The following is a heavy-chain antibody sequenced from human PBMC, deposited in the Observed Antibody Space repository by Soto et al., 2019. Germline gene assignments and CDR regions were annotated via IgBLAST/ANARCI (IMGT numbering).Heavy chain of an antibody. Sequence: QVQLQESGPGLVKPSQTLSLTCNVSGGFIDSDGYYWSWIRQHPGKELEWIGYIYYSGSTYYNPSLKSRVTISSDTSKNQFSLKLSSVTAADTAVYYCARGGGQYCIRTNCYAAALDFWGQGTLVTVSS. CDR2: IYYSGST. V-gene: IGHV4-31*03. CDR1: GGFIDSDGYY. J-gene: IGHJ4*02. CDR3: ARGGGQYCIRTNCYAAALDF. D-gene: IGHD2-2*01.